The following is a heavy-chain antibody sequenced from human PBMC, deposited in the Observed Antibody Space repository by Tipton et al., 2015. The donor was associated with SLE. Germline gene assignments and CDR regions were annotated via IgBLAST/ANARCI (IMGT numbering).Heavy chain of an antibody. CDR3: ARRDPGYCTSTSCYAGWFDP. J-gene: IGHJ5*02. CDR1: DGSFSDYY. CDR2: INHNGDT. D-gene: IGHD2-2*01. Sequence: TLSLTCAVYDGSFSDYYWSWIRQPPGKGLEWIGGINHNGDTHYNSSLKSRLTMSVDTSTKQFSLKLKPVTAADTAVYYCARRDPGYCTSTSCYAGWFDPWSQGTLVTVSS. V-gene: IGHV4-34*01.